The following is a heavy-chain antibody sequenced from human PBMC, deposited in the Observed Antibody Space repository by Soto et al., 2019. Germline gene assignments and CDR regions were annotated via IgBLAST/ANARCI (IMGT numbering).Heavy chain of an antibody. CDR2: ISSSGSTI. V-gene: IGHV3-48*03. J-gene: IGHJ3*02. Sequence: PGGSLRLSCAASGFTFSSYEMNWVRQAPGKGLEWVSYISSSGSTIYYADSVKGRFTISRDNAKNSLYLQMNSLGAEDTAVYYCARDVPYGAHDAFDIWGQGTMVTVSS. CDR3: ARDVPYGAHDAFDI. D-gene: IGHD4-17*01. CDR1: GFTFSSYE.